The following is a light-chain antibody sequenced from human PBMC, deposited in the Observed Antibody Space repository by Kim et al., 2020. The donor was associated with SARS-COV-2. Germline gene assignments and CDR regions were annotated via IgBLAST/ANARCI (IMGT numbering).Light chain of an antibody. CDR3: QQYGSSPRT. V-gene: IGKV3-20*01. CDR2: GAS. CDR1: QRVSSSY. Sequence: LSPGERATLSRRASQRVSSSYLAWYQQKPGHAPRLLIYGASSRATVIPDRCSGSGSGTDFTLTISRLEPEDFAVYYCQQYGSSPRTFGQGTKVDIK. J-gene: IGKJ1*01.